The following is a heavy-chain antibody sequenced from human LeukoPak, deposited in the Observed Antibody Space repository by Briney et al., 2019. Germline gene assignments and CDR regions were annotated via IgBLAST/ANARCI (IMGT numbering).Heavy chain of an antibody. Sequence: GRSLRLSCAASGFTFSNYAMHWVRQAPGKGLEWVAVISYDGSNKYYADSVKGRFTISRDNSKNTLYLQMNSLRAEDTAVYYCARQDAGYSSGLDYWGQGTLVTVSS. CDR2: ISYDGSNK. CDR3: ARQDAGYSSGLDY. D-gene: IGHD6-19*01. V-gene: IGHV3-30-3*01. J-gene: IGHJ4*02. CDR1: GFTFSNYA.